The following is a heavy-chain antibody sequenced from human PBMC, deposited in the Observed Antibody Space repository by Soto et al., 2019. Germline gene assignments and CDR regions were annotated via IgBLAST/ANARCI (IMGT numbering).Heavy chain of an antibody. Sequence: QVQLVQSGAEVKKPGSSVKLSCKTSGGTFRNYAINWVRQAPGQGLEWMGGSIPVFGTANYAQTFKGRFTITADESMSTAYMELSSLRSEDTAVYYCAIPLPKQQLVRGAFDHWGHGTLVTVAS. CDR1: GGTFRNYA. CDR3: AIPLPKQQLVRGAFDH. CDR2: SIPVFGTA. D-gene: IGHD6-13*01. J-gene: IGHJ4*01. V-gene: IGHV1-69*01.